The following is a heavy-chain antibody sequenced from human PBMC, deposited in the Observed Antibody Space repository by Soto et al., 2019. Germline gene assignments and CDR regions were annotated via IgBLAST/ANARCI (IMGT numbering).Heavy chain of an antibody. V-gene: IGHV4-39*01. CDR2: IYFSGSGTS. J-gene: IGHJ4*02. D-gene: IGHD3-22*01. CDR3: ARPRYSFGTSGYYHSDY. CDR1: GDFISNTTYY. Sequence: SETLSLTCSVSGDFISNTTYYWAWVRQAPGKGLEWVGSIYFSGSGTSHYNPSLKSRVTISVDTSKNQFSLKLTSVTAADTAVYYCARPRYSFGTSGYYHSDYWGQGTLVPVSP.